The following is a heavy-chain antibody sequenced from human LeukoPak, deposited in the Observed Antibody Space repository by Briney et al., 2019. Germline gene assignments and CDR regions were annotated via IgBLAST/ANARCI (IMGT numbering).Heavy chain of an antibody. V-gene: IGHV3-30*02. CDR1: GFTFSSYD. CDR2: IRYDGSNK. Sequence: PGGSLRLSCAASGFTFSSYDMHWVRQAPGKGLEWVALIRYDGSNKYYADSVKGRFTISRDNSKSTLHLQMNSLRAEDTAVYYCAKDLREMATITGYFDYWGQGTLVTVSS. J-gene: IGHJ4*02. CDR3: AKDLREMATITGYFDY. D-gene: IGHD5-24*01.